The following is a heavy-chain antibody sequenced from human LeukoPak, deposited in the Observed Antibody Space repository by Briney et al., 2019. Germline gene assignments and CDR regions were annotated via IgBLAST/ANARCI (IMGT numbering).Heavy chain of an antibody. V-gene: IGHV3-74*01. CDR3: ARGASGYSYG. Sequence: GGSLRLSCAASGFTFRNYWMHWVRQAPGKGLVWVSRINSDGSTISYADSVKGRFTISRDNAKNTLYLQMNSLRAEDTAVYYCARGASGYSYGWGQGNLVTVSS. D-gene: IGHD5-18*01. J-gene: IGHJ4*02. CDR1: GFTFRNYW. CDR2: INSDGSTI.